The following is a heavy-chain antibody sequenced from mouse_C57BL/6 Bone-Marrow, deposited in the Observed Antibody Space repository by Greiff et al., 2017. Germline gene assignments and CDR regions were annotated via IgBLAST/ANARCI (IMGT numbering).Heavy chain of an antibody. CDR3: TTRRVAY. J-gene: IGHJ3*01. CDR2: IDPENGDT. CDR1: GFNIKDDY. Sequence: EVQLQQSGAELVRPGASVKLSCTASGFNIKDDYMHWVKQRPEQGLELIGWIDPENGDTEYASKFQGKATITADTSSNTAYLQLSSLTSEDTAVYYCTTRRVAYWGQGTLVTVSA. V-gene: IGHV14-4*01.